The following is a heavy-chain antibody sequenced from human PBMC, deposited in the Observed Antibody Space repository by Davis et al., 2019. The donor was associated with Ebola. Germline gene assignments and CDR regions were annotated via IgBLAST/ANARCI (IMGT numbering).Heavy chain of an antibody. D-gene: IGHD1/OR15-1a*01. CDR1: GFTFSSYG. Sequence: PGGSLRLSCAASGFTFSSYGMHWVRQAPGKGLEWVAVISYDGSNKYYADSVKGRFTISRDNSKNTLYLQMNSLRAEDTAVYYCAKGIVGTTYYYYGMDVWGQGTTVTVSS. CDR3: AKGIVGTTYYYYGMDV. CDR2: ISYDGSNK. V-gene: IGHV3-30*18. J-gene: IGHJ6*02.